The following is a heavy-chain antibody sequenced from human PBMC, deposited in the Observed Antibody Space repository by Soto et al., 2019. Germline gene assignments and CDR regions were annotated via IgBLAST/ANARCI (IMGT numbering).Heavy chain of an antibody. CDR2: IYYSGST. V-gene: IGHV4-39*01. D-gene: IGHD2-15*01. CDR1: GGSISSSSYY. CDR3: ARFPHDIVVVVAAARTNDY. Sequence: SETLSLTCTVSGGSISSSSYYWGWIRQPPGKGLEWIGSIYYSGSTYYNPSLKSRVTISVDTSKNQFSLKLSSVTAADTAVYYCARFPHDIVVVVAAARTNDYWGQGTLVTVSS. J-gene: IGHJ4*02.